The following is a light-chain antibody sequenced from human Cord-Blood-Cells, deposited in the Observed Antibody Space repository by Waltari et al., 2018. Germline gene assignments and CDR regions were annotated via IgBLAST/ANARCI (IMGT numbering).Light chain of an antibody. CDR3: QQYDNLP. CDR1: QDISNY. Sequence: DIQMTQSPSSLSASVGDRVTITCQASQDISNYLNWYQQKPGKDPKLLIYDASNLETGVPSRFSGSGSGTDFTFTISSLQPEDIATYYCQQYDNLPFGQGTKLEIK. V-gene: IGKV1-33*01. J-gene: IGKJ2*01. CDR2: DAS.